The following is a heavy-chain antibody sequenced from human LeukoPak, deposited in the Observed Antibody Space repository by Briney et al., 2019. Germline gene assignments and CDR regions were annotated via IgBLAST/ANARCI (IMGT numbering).Heavy chain of an antibody. V-gene: IGHV4-61*02. CDR2: IYTSGST. CDR3: ARGSGAPVAGRRGWFDP. CDR1: GGSISSGSYY. Sequence: PSETLSLTCTVSGGSISSGSYYWSWIRQPAGKGLEWIGRIYTSGSTNYNPSLKSRVTISVDTSKNQFSLKLSSVTAADTAVYYCARGSGAPVAGRRGWFDPWGQGTLVTVSS. J-gene: IGHJ5*02. D-gene: IGHD6-19*01.